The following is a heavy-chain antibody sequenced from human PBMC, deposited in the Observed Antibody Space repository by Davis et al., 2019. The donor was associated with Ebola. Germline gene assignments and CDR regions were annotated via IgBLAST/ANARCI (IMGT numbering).Heavy chain of an antibody. V-gene: IGHV3-7*01. D-gene: IGHD2-15*01. CDR1: GFTFSSYA. J-gene: IGHJ5*01. Sequence: PGGSLRLSCAASGFTFSSYAMSWVRQAPGQGLQWVASIREDGSERHSVDSLKGRFTISRDNAKNSLVLHMNSLRVEDTAVYFCARRVWSLTAFDFWGQGTLVTVSS. CDR3: ARRVWSLTAFDF. CDR2: IREDGSER.